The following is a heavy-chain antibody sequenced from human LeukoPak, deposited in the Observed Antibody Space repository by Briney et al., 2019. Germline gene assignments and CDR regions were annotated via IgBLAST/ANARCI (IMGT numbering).Heavy chain of an antibody. CDR3: ARHPRTYCSGGSCYIYYHYMDV. CDR2: IYYSGST. CDR1: GGSISSSSYY. V-gene: IGHV4-39*01. D-gene: IGHD2-15*01. J-gene: IGHJ6*03. Sequence: SETLSLTCTVSGGSISSSSYYWGWIRQPPGKGLEWIGSIYYSGSTYYNPSLKSRVTISVDTSKNQFSLKLSSVTAADTAVYYCARHPRTYCSGGSCYIYYHYMDVWGKGTTVTVSS.